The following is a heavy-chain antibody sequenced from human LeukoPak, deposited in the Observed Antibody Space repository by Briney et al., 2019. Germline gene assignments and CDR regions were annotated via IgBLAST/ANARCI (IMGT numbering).Heavy chain of an antibody. CDR2: IRYDGSNK. V-gene: IGHV3-30*02. CDR1: GFTFSSYG. Sequence: PGGSLRLSCAASGFTFSSYGMHWVRQAPGKGLEWVAFIRYDGSNKYYADSVKGRFTISRDNSKNTLYLQMNSLRAEDTAVYYCAKGVPPNGYCSSTSCPNMDVWGKGTTVTVSS. J-gene: IGHJ6*03. CDR3: AKGVPPNGYCSSTSCPNMDV. D-gene: IGHD2-2*01.